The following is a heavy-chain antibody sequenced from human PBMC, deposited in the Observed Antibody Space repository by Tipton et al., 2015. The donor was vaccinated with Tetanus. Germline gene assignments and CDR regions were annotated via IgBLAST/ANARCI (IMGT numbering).Heavy chain of an antibody. CDR3: ARVGGPNDY. Sequence: TLSLTCAVYGGSFSGYYWSWIRQPPGKGLEWIGEINHRGSTNYNPSLKSRVTISVDTSKNQFSLKLSSVTAADTAVYYCARVGGPNDYWGQGTLVAVSS. D-gene: IGHD3-16*01. J-gene: IGHJ4*02. CDR2: INHRGST. CDR1: GGSFSGYY. V-gene: IGHV4-34*01.